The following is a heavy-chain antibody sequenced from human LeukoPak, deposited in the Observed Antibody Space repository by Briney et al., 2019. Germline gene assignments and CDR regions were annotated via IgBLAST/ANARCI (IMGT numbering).Heavy chain of an antibody. CDR3: ARAYFSRAFDI. J-gene: IGHJ3*02. Sequence: SETLSLTCAVYGGSFSGYYWSWIRQPPGKGLEWIGEINHSGSTNYNPSLKSRVTISVDTSKNQFSLKLSSVTAADTAVYYCARAYFSRAFDIWGQGTMATVSS. V-gene: IGHV4-34*01. CDR1: GGSFSGYY. CDR2: INHSGST. D-gene: IGHD2/OR15-2a*01.